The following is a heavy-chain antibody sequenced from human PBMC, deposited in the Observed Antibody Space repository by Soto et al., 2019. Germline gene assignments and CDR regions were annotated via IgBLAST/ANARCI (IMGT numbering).Heavy chain of an antibody. Sequence: QVQLVESGGGVVQPGRSLRLSCAASGFTFTSYGMHWVRQAPGKGLEWVAVISYDGRNKYHADSVKGRFTISRDNSKNTVYLQMNSLRGEDTAVYYCAKDQDKGGAVYYFDYWGQGTLVTVSS. J-gene: IGHJ4*02. CDR2: ISYDGRNK. V-gene: IGHV3-30*18. CDR1: GFTFTSYG. D-gene: IGHD1-26*01. CDR3: AKDQDKGGAVYYFDY.